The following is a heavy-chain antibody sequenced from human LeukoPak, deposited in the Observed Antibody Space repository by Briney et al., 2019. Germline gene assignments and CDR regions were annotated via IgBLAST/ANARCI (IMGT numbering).Heavy chain of an antibody. J-gene: IGHJ4*02. CDR3: ARDLSF. V-gene: IGHV3-48*02. CDR1: GFPFTSYS. CDR2: ISSSSSTI. Sequence: GGSLRLSCAASGFPFTSYSMNWVSQTPGKGLEWVSYISSSSSTINYADSVRGRFTISRDNAKNSLYLQMNSLRDEDTAVYYCARDLSFWGQGTLVTVSS.